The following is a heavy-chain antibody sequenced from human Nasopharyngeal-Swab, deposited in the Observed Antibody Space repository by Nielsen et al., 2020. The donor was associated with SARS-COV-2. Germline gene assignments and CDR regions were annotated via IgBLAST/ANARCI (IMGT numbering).Heavy chain of an antibody. CDR2: IYYGGST. CDR1: GGSISSSTYY. CDR3: ATLSSSWYEYYCDY. D-gene: IGHD6-13*01. V-gene: IGHV4-39*01. Sequence: SQTLSLTCTVSGGSISSSTYYWAWIRQPPGKGPEWIGSIYYGGSTYYNPSLKSRVTISVDTSKNQFSLKLSSVTAADTAVYYCATLSSSWYEYYCDYWGQGTLVTVSS. J-gene: IGHJ4*02.